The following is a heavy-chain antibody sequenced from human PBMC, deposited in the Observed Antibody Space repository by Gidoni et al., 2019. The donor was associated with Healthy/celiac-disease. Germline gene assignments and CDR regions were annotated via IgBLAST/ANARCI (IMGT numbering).Heavy chain of an antibody. CDR2: INHSGST. Sequence: QVQLQQWGAGLLKPSETLSLTCAVYGGSFSGYYCSWIRQPPGKGLEWIGEINHSGSTNYNPSLKSRVTISVDTSKNQFSLKLSSVTAADTAVYYCARGGNSSSWYLRGRYFQHWGQGTLVTVSS. CDR3: ARGGNSSSWYLRGRYFQH. CDR1: GGSFSGYY. D-gene: IGHD6-13*01. J-gene: IGHJ1*01. V-gene: IGHV4-34*01.